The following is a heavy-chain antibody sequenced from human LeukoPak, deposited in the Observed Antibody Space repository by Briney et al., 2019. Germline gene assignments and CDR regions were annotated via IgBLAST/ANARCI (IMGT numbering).Heavy chain of an antibody. CDR3: ARDVSSGWDTYYYYYYMDV. CDR2: INPNSGGT. D-gene: IGHD6-19*01. V-gene: IGHV1-2*02. CDR1: GYTFTGYY. Sequence: ASVKVSCKASGYTFTGYYMHRVRQAPGQGLEWMRRINPNSGGTNYAQKFQGRVTMTRDTSISTAYMELSRLRSDDTAVYYCARDVSSGWDTYYYYYYMDVWGKGTTVTISS. J-gene: IGHJ6*03.